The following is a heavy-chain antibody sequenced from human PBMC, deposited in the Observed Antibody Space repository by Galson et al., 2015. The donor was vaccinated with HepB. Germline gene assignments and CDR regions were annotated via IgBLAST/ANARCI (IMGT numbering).Heavy chain of an antibody. J-gene: IGHJ4*02. V-gene: IGHV1-2*06. CDR1: GYRFVGYH. Sequence: SVKVSCKASGYRFVGYHLHWVRQAPGQGLEWMGRINPNTGDANYAQKFQGRVSMTRDTSISTAYMELSRLRSDDTAVYYCARLPSAPDHWGQGTLVTVSS. CDR2: INPNTGDA. D-gene: IGHD3-10*01. CDR3: ARLPSAPDH.